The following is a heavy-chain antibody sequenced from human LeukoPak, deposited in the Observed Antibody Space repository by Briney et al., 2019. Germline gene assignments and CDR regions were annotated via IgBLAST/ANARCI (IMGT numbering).Heavy chain of an antibody. CDR2: IYGGGGT. CDR1: GFTFSSYA. Sequence: GGSLRLSCAASGFTFSSYAMSWVRQAPGKGLEWVSGIYGGGGTYYADSVKGRFSISRDNSKNTLYLQMNSLRTEDTAVYSCARDLICSGGSCYSDYWGQGTLVTVSS. V-gene: IGHV3-53*01. CDR3: ARDLICSGGSCYSDY. D-gene: IGHD2-15*01. J-gene: IGHJ4*02.